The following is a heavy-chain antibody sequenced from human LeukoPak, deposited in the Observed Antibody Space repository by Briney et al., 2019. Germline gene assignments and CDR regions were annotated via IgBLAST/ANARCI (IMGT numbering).Heavy chain of an antibody. CDR2: IHYSGST. J-gene: IGHJ4*02. Sequence: SETLSLTCIVSGGSISSTVSYWGWVRQPRGKGLEWIGSIHYSGSTYYIPSLKSRITISLDMSKNQYSLKLTSVTAADTAVYYCARDVGFFDIDYWGQGTLVTVSS. V-gene: IGHV4-39*07. CDR1: GGSISSTVSY. CDR3: ARDVGFFDIDY. D-gene: IGHD3-9*01.